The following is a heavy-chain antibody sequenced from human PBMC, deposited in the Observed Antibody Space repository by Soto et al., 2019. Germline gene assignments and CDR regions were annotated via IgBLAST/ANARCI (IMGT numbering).Heavy chain of an antibody. V-gene: IGHV4-4*07. CDR2: IYATGTT. CDR3: VRDGTKTLRAWFDP. CDR1: GDSIGGFY. D-gene: IGHD1-1*01. Sequence: SETLSLTCTVSGDSIGGFYWSWILKSAGKGLEWIGRIYATGTTDYNPSLKSRVMMSVDTSKKQFSLKLRSVTAADTAVYYCVRDGTKTLRAWFDPWGQGSSVTVSS. J-gene: IGHJ5*02.